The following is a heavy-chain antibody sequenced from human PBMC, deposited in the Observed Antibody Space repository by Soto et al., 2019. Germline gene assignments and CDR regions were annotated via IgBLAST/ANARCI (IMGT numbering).Heavy chain of an antibody. CDR2: IKSKTDGGTT. CDR3: TTEGVLLWFGDRNYYGMDV. J-gene: IGHJ6*02. CDR1: GFTFSNAW. Sequence: LRLSCAASGFTFSNAWMSWVRQAPGKGLEWVGRIKSKTDGGTTDYAAPVKGRFTISRDDSKNTLYLQMNSLKTEDTAVYYCTTEGVLLWFGDRNYYGMDVWGQGTTVTVSS. D-gene: IGHD3-10*01. V-gene: IGHV3-15*01.